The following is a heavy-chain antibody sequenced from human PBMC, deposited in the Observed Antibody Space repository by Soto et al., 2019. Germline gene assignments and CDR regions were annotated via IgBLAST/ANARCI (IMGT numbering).Heavy chain of an antibody. V-gene: IGHV4-34*01. CDR1: GGSFSGYY. J-gene: IGHJ5*02. Sequence: SETLSLTCAVYGGSFSGYYWSWIRQPPGKGLEWIGEINHSGSTNYNPSLKSRVTISVDTSKNQFSLKLSSVTAADTAVYYCARGRKYSSSWYPAGFDPWGQGTLVTVSS. D-gene: IGHD6-13*01. CDR2: INHSGST. CDR3: ARGRKYSSSWYPAGFDP.